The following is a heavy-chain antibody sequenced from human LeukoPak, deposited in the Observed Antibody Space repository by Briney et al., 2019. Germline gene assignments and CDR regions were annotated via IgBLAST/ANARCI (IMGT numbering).Heavy chain of an antibody. Sequence: PGGSLRLSCAASGFTFSSYWMHWVRQAPGKGLVWVSRFNSGGSSTSYADSVKGRFTISRDNAKNTLYLQMNSLRAEDTAVYYCARVRAAAGRKTHYYYYGMDVWGQGTTVTVSS. CDR3: ARVRAAAGRKTHYYYYGMDV. V-gene: IGHV3-74*01. D-gene: IGHD6-13*01. CDR1: GFTFSSYW. CDR2: FNSGGSST. J-gene: IGHJ6*02.